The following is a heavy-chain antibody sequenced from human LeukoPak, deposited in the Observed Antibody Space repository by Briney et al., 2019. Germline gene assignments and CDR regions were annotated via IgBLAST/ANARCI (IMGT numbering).Heavy chain of an antibody. V-gene: IGHV1-2*06. CDR1: EYTFTGYY. CDR3: ARGVVAGNFYYYYMDV. D-gene: IGHD2-2*01. J-gene: IGHJ6*03. Sequence: ASVKVSCKASEYTFTGYYMHWVRQAPGQGLEWMGRIDPDSGDTNYAQRFQGRVTITGDTPTSTASMELSRLTSDDTAVYYCARGVVAGNFYYYYMDVWGKGTTVTVFS. CDR2: IDPDSGDT.